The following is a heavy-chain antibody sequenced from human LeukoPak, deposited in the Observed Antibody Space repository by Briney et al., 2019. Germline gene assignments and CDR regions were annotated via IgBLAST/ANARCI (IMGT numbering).Heavy chain of an antibody. J-gene: IGHJ5*02. CDR1: GGSISSYY. CDR2: IYYSGST. V-gene: IGHV4-59*08. D-gene: IGHD6-13*01. CDR3: ARLERSAAATWFDP. Sequence: SETLSLTCTVSGGSISSYYWSWIRQPPGKGLEWIGYIYYSGSTNYNPSLKSRVTISVDTSKNQFSLKLSSVTAADTAVYYCARLERSAAATWFDPWGQGTLVAVSS.